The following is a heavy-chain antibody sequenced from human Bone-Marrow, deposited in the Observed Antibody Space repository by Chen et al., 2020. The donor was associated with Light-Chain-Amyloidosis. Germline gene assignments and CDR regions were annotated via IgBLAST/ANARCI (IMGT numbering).Heavy chain of an antibody. V-gene: IGHV4-34*02. CDR1: GGSFSDYY. Sequence: QVQLQQWGAGLLRPSETLSLTCAVYGGSFSDYYWSWIRQSPGKGLEWIGEIKNSGSTKYNPSLKSRVSMSLATSKTQFSLQLSAVTAADTAIYYCAKSLYCGGDCAWGQGTLVTVSS. CDR3: AKSLYCGGDCA. CDR2: IKNSGST. J-gene: IGHJ5*02. D-gene: IGHD2-21*02.